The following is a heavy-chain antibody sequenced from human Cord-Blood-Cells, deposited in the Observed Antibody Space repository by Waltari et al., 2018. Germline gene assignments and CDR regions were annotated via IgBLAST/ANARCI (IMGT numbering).Heavy chain of an antibody. J-gene: IGHJ6*02. Sequence: QVQLVESGGGVVPPGRSLRLSCAAAGFPFSSYAMHWVRQAPGKGLEWVAVISYDGSNKYYADPVKCRFTISRDNSKNTLYLQMNSLRAEDTAVYYCARDSRSGGMDVWGQGTTVTVSS. CDR3: ARDSRSGGMDV. CDR1: GFPFSSYA. V-gene: IGHV3-30-3*01. CDR2: ISYDGSNK.